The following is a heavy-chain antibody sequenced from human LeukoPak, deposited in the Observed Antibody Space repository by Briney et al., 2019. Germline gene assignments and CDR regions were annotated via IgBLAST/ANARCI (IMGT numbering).Heavy chain of an antibody. CDR1: GFTFSSYW. CDR3: ASCGGNWRGAFDI. V-gene: IGHV3-7*01. J-gene: IGHJ3*02. D-gene: IGHD4-23*01. Sequence: PGGSLRLSCAASGFTFSSYWMSWVRQAPGKGLEWVANIKQDGSEKYYVDSVKGRFTISRDNAKNSLYLQMNRQRAEHTAVYYGASCGGNWRGAFDIGAKGKRVTVSS. CDR2: IKQDGSEK.